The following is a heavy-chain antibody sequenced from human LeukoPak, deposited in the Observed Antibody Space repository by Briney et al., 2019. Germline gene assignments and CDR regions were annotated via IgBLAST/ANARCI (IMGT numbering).Heavy chain of an antibody. Sequence: SQTLSLTCTVSGGSISSGGYYWSWIRQHPGKGLEWIGYIYYSGSTYYNPSLKSRVTISVDTSKNQFSLKPSSVTAADTAVYYCAAAGLLPSYGPAFDYWGQGTLVTVSS. J-gene: IGHJ4*02. D-gene: IGHD5-18*01. V-gene: IGHV4-31*03. CDR1: GGSISSGGYY. CDR2: IYYSGST. CDR3: AAAGLLPSYGPAFDY.